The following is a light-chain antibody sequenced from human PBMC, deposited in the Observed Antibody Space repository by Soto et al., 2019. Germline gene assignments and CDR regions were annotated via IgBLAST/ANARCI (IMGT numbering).Light chain of an antibody. Sequence: GERVTITCRASQTVNTWLAWYQHKPGKAPKLLIYDASVLGTGVPSRFSGFSSGTEFTLTISSLQPDDFATYFCQQYNSYSPEGLTFGGGTKVEI. CDR2: DAS. V-gene: IGKV1-5*01. CDR1: QTVNTW. J-gene: IGKJ4*01. CDR3: QQYNSYSPEGLT.